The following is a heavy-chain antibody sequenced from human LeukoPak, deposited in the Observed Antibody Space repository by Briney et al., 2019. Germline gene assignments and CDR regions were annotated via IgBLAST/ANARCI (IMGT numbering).Heavy chain of an antibody. CDR2: IRDSGSST. CDR3: AKYGPQDSGSSHFDY. Sequence: QTGGSLRLSCAASGFTFSSHAMSWVRQAPGKGLEWVSAIRDSGSSTHYADSVKGRFTTSRDNSKNTLFLQMNSLRAEDTAIYYCAKYGPQDSGSSHFDYWGQGALVTVSS. V-gene: IGHV3-23*01. J-gene: IGHJ4*02. CDR1: GFTFSSHA. D-gene: IGHD1-26*01.